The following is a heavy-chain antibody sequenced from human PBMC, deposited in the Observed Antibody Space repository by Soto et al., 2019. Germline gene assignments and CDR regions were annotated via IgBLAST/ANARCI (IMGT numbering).Heavy chain of an antibody. CDR3: ARGWVYCISTSCYFDY. D-gene: IGHD2-2*01. Sequence: ASVKVSCKASGYTFTSYAMHWVRQAPGQRLEWMGWINAGNGNTKYSQKFQGRVTITRDTSASTAYMELSSLRSEDTAVYYCARGWVYCISTSCYFDYCGQGTLVTVSS. V-gene: IGHV1-3*01. CDR2: INAGNGNT. J-gene: IGHJ4*02. CDR1: GYTFTSYA.